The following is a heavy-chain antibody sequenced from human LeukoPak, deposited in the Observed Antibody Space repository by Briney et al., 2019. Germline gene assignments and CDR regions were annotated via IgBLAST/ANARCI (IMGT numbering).Heavy chain of an antibody. J-gene: IGHJ4*02. CDR3: ARDTWGYYYDSSGYY. V-gene: IGHV3-7*01. Sequence: GGSLRLSCAASGFTFSSYWMSWVRQAPGKGLEWVANIKQDGSEKYYVDSVKGRFTISRDNAKNSLYLRMNSLRAEDTAVYYCARDTWGYYYDSSGYYWGQGTLVTVSS. D-gene: IGHD3-22*01. CDR1: GFTFSSYW. CDR2: IKQDGSEK.